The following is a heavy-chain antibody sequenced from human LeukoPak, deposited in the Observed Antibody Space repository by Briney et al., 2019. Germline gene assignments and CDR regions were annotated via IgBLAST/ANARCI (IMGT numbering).Heavy chain of an antibody. CDR3: ARGYCSSTSCYVMGFDY. Sequence: SETLSLTCTVSGYSISSGYYWGWIRQPPGKGLEWIGSGSTYYNPSLKSRVTISVDTSKNQFSLKLSSVTAADTAVYYCARGYCSSTSCYVMGFDYWGQGTLVTVSS. V-gene: IGHV4-38-2*02. CDR2: GST. D-gene: IGHD2-2*01. CDR1: GYSISSGYY. J-gene: IGHJ4*02.